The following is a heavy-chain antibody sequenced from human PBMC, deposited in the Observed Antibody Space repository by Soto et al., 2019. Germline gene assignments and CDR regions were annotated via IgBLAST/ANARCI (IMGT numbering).Heavy chain of an antibody. V-gene: IGHV1-18*01. J-gene: IGHJ6*02. Sequence: GASVKVSCKASCYTFTNYGISWVRQAPGQGLEWMGWISAYNGNTNYAQKLQGRVTMTRDTSINTAYMELSRLRSDDTAVYYCARGAPTDTAMAPYYYGMDVWGQGTTVTVSS. CDR1: CYTFTNYG. CDR3: ARGAPTDTAMAPYYYGMDV. D-gene: IGHD5-18*01. CDR2: ISAYNGNT.